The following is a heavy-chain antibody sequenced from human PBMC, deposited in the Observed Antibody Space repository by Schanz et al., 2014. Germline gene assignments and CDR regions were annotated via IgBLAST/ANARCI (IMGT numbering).Heavy chain of an antibody. CDR1: GFTFSSYG. Sequence: QVQLVESGGGVVQPGRSLRLSCATSGFTFSSYGMHWVRQAPGKGLEWVAGIWFDGNNNYYADSVKGRFTISRDNSKNTLYLQMNSLRTEDTALYYCAKDPHKGDGGKPQALDNWGQGTMVTVSS. CDR3: AKDPHKGDGGKPQALDN. J-gene: IGHJ3*02. CDR2: IWFDGNNN. D-gene: IGHD2-15*01. V-gene: IGHV3-33*06.